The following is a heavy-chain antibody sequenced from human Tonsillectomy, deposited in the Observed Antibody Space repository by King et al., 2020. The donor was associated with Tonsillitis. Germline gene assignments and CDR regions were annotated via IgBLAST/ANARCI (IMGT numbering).Heavy chain of an antibody. Sequence: QLVQSGAEVKKPGASVKVSCKAPGYTFTTYGISWVRQAPGQVLEWMGGISQEGGYTSYAQKVQGRVTVTTDTSTSTAYMERTSRTSDDTAVYYCARDRSNSDYWGQGTLVTVSS. CDR3: ARDRSNSDY. D-gene: IGHD6-13*01. CDR1: GYTFTTYG. V-gene: IGHV1-18*01. CDR2: ISQEGGYT. J-gene: IGHJ4*02.